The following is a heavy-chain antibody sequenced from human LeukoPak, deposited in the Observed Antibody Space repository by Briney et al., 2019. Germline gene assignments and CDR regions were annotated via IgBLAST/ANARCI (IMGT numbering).Heavy chain of an antibody. CDR1: GFTFSGYE. D-gene: IGHD1-26*01. CDR2: ISSSGSTI. Sequence: GGSLRLSCAAPGFTFSGYEMNWVRQAPGKGLEWVSYISSSGSTIYYTDSVKGRFTISRDNAKNSLYLQMNSLRAEDTAVYYCARFRGSYMLDYWGQGTLVTVSS. CDR3: ARFRGSYMLDY. J-gene: IGHJ4*02. V-gene: IGHV3-48*03.